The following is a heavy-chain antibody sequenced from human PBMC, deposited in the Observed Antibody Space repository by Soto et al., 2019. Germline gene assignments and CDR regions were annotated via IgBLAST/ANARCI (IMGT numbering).Heavy chain of an antibody. CDR2: INAGNGNT. CDR1: GYTFTSYA. J-gene: IGHJ6*02. CDR3: ARDVAVAGNRANYYYYGMDV. V-gene: IGHV1-3*01. Sequence: RASVKVSCKASGYTFTSYAMHWVRQAPGQRLEWMGWINAGNGNTKYSQKFQGRVTITRDTSASTAYMELSSLRSEDTAVYYCARDVAVAGNRANYYYYGMDVWAQGTTVTVSS. D-gene: IGHD6-19*01.